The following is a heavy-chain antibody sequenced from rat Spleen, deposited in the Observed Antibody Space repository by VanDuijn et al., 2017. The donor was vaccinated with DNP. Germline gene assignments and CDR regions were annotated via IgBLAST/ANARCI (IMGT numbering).Heavy chain of an antibody. V-gene: IGHV5-31*01. J-gene: IGHJ4*01. CDR1: GFTFTDYW. Sequence: EVQLVESGGDLVQPGRSLKLSCVTSGFTFTDYWMTWIRQVPGKGLEWVASITSSGGTSYYPDSVKGRFTISRDNAKSTLYLEMDSLRSEDTATYYCATFEGRDAWGQGTSVTVSS. CDR2: ITSSGGTS. D-gene: IGHD1-11*01. CDR3: ATFEGRDA.